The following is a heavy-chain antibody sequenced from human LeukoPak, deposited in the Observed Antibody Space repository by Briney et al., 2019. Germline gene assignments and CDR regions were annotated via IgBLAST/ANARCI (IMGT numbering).Heavy chain of an antibody. V-gene: IGHV3-23*01. Sequence: PGGSLRLSCAASGFIFSTHAMSWVRQAPGKGLEWVSTISGSGGGTYYADSVKGRFTISRDNSKNTLYLQMNSLRAEDTAVYYCAKGDSGGSFFDYWGQGTLVTVSS. J-gene: IGHJ4*02. CDR3: AKGDSGGSFFDY. CDR1: GFIFSTHA. CDR2: ISGSGGGT. D-gene: IGHD3-22*01.